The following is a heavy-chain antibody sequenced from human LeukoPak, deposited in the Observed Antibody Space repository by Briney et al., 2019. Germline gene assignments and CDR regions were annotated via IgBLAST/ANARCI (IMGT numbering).Heavy chain of an antibody. V-gene: IGHV3-21*04. CDR1: GFTFKSSS. J-gene: IGHJ4*02. D-gene: IGHD4-17*01. CDR2: IGHFTGDI. CDR3: ANVRC. Sequence: GGSLRLSCVATGFTFKSSSMSWVRQAPGKGLEWVAFIGHFTGDIFYADPVKGRFTISRDNSNNTLYLQMSSLRAEDTAVYYCANVRCWGQGTLVTVSS.